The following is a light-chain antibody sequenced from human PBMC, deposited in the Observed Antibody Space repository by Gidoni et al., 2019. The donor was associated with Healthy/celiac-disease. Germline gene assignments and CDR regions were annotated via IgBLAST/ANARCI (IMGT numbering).Light chain of an antibody. CDR3: QQYNNWPL. J-gene: IGKJ3*01. V-gene: IGKV3-15*01. CDR1: QSVSSN. Sequence: EIAMTQSPATLSVSPGERATLSCRASQSVSSNLAWYQQKPGQAPRLLIYGASTRATGIPARFSGSGSGTEFTLTISSLQSEDFAVYYCQQYNNWPLFGPGTKVDIK. CDR2: GAS.